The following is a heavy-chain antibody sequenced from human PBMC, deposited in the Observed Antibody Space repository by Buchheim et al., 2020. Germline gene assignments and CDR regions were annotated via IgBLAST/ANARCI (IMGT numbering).Heavy chain of an antibody. CDR1: GGSFSGYY. V-gene: IGHV4-34*01. J-gene: IGHJ1*01. D-gene: IGHD2-15*01. CDR3: ARGSTPAALFQH. CDR2: INHSGST. Sequence: QVQLQQWGAGLLKPSETLSLTCAVYGGSFSGYYWSWIRQPPGKGLEWIGEINHSGSTNYNPSLKIRVTISVDTSTNHFSLKLSSVTAADTAVYYCARGSTPAALFQHWGQGTL.